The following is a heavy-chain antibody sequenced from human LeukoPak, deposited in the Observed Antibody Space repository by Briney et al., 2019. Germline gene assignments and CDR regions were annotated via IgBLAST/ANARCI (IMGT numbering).Heavy chain of an antibody. CDR2: ISGSGGST. CDR3: AKQAAAGIVGYYYYYYMDV. Sequence: GGSLRLSCAASGFTFSSYGMSWVRQAPGKGLEWVSAISGSGGSTYYADSVKGRFTISRDNSKNTLYLQMNSLRAEDTAVYYCAKQAAAGIVGYYYYYYMDVWGKGTTVTISS. J-gene: IGHJ6*03. CDR1: GFTFSSYG. D-gene: IGHD6-13*01. V-gene: IGHV3-23*01.